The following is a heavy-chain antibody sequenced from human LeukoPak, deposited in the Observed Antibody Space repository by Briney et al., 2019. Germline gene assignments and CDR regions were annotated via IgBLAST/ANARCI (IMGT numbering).Heavy chain of an antibody. V-gene: IGHV3-66*01. CDR3: AKDYAQLADYYYYYMDV. J-gene: IGHJ6*03. CDR2: IYSGGST. CDR1: GLTFSSYG. D-gene: IGHD2-2*01. Sequence: GGSLRLSCAASGLTFSSYGMSWVRQAPGRGLEWVSVIYSGGSTYYADSVKGRFTISRDNSKNTLYLQMNSLRAGDTAVYYCAKDYAQLADYYYYYMDVWGKGTTVTISS.